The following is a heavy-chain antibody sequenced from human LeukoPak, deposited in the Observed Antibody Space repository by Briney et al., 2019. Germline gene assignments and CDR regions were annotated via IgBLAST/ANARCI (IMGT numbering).Heavy chain of an antibody. J-gene: IGHJ1*01. CDR2: ISYDGSNK. CDR1: GFTFSSYA. CDR3: ARPNTYYDFWSGYPNTEYFQH. D-gene: IGHD3-3*01. Sequence: PGGSLRLSCAASGFTFSSYAMHWVRQAPGKGLEWVAVISYDGSNKYYADSVKGRFTISRDNSKNTLYLQMNSLRAEDTAVYYCARPNTYYDFWSGYPNTEYFQHWGQGTLVTVSS. V-gene: IGHV3-30-3*01.